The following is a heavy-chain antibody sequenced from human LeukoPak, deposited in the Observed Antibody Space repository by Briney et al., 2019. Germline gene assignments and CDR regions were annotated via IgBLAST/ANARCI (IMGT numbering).Heavy chain of an antibody. CDR3: ARGDPYSSSWYFDP. CDR1: GGSISSSSYY. V-gene: IGHV4-61*01. CDR2: IYYSGST. Sequence: SETLSLTCTVSGGSISSSSYYWSWIRQPPGKGLEWIGYIYYSGSTNYNPSLKSRVTISVDTSKNQFSLKLSSVTAADTAVYYCARGDPYSSSWYFDPWGQGTLVTVSS. D-gene: IGHD6-13*01. J-gene: IGHJ5*02.